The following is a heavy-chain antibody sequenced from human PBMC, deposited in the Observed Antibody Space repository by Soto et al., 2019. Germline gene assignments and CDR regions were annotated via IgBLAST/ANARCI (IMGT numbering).Heavy chain of an antibody. CDR2: ISGSGGST. Sequence: PGGSLRLSCAASGFTFSSYAMSWVSQAQGKGLEWVSAISGSGGSTYYADSVKGRFTISRDNSKNTLYLQMNSLRAEDTAVYYCAKGKRSGILLAFDIWGQGTMVTVSS. J-gene: IGHJ3*02. V-gene: IGHV3-23*01. CDR3: AKGKRSGILLAFDI. CDR1: GFTFSSYA. D-gene: IGHD1-26*01.